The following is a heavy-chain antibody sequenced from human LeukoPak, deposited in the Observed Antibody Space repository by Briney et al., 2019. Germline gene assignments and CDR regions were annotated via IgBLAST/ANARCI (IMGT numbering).Heavy chain of an antibody. CDR2: INHSGST. CDR3: ARGRRIAAADY. CDR1: GGSFSGYY. V-gene: IGHV4-34*01. D-gene: IGHD6-13*01. Sequence: SETLSLTCAVYGGSFSGYYWSWIRQPPGKGLEWIGEINHSGSTNYNPSLKSQVTISVDTSKNQFSLKLSSVTAADTAVYYCARGRRIAAADYWGQGTLVTVSS. J-gene: IGHJ4*02.